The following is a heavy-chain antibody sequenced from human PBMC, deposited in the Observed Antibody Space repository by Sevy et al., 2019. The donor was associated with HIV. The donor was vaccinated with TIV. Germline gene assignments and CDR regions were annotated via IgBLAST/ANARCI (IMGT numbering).Heavy chain of an antibody. D-gene: IGHD3-3*01. Sequence: ASVKVSCKASGYTFTGYYIHWVRQAPGHGLEWMGRINPNSADTTYAQKFQGRVTMTRDTSITTAYMELSGLRSDDAAIYYGARGPKDFGGVVIPVGGGGGGGGNYWGQGTLVTVSS. CDR3: ARGPKDFGGVVIPVGGGGGGGGNY. CDR2: INPNSADT. V-gene: IGHV1-2*06. CDR1: GYTFTGYY. J-gene: IGHJ4*02.